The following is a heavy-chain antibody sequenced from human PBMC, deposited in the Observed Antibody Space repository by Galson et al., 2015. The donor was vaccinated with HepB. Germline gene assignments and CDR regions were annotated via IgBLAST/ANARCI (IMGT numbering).Heavy chain of an antibody. D-gene: IGHD1-26*01. V-gene: IGHV1-18*01. J-gene: IGHJ4*02. CDR3: ARLIGSYPPSGTRPLDY. CDR1: GYTFTSYG. CDR2: ISAYNGNT. Sequence: SVKVSCKASGYTFTSYGISWVRQAPGQGLEWMGWISAYNGNTNYAQKLQGRVTMTTDTSTSTAYMELRSLRSDDTAVYYCARLIGSYPPSGTRPLDYWGQGTLVTVSS.